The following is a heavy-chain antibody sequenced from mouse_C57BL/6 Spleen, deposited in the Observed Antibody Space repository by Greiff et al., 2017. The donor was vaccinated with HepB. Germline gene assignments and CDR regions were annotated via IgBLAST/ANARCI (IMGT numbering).Heavy chain of an antibody. D-gene: IGHD1-1*01. CDR3: ARWTTVVAHWYFDV. CDR2: IRHKAHGYTT. J-gene: IGHJ1*03. CDR1: GFTFTDYY. V-gene: IGHV7-3*01. Sequence: DVKLVESGGGLVQPGGSLSLSCAASGFTFTDYYMSWVRQPPGKALEWLGFIRHKAHGYTTEYSASVKDRFTISRDNSKSILYLQMNALRAEDSATYYWARWTTVVAHWYFDVWGTGTTVTVSS.